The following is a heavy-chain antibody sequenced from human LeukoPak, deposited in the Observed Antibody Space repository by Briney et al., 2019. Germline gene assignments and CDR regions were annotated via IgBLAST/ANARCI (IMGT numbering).Heavy chain of an antibody. V-gene: IGHV4-39*07. CDR2: IYYSGST. D-gene: IGHD5-12*01. CDR1: GGSISSSNYY. Sequence: PSETLSLTCTVSGGSISSSNYYWGWIRQPPGKGLEWIGSIYYSGSTYYNPSLKSRVTISVDTSKNQFSLKLSSVTAADTAVYYCARDLGGYSGFHYYFDYWGQGTLVTVSS. CDR3: ARDLGGYSGFHYYFDY. J-gene: IGHJ4*02.